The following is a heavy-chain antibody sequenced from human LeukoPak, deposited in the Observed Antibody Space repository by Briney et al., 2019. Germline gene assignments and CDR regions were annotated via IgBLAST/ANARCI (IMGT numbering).Heavy chain of an antibody. CDR2: INAGNGNT. CDR1: GYTFTSYA. J-gene: IGHJ4*02. D-gene: IGHD5-24*01. Sequence: ASVTVSCTASGYTFTSYAMHWVRQAPGQRLEWMGWINAGNGNTKYSQKFQGRVTITRDTSASTAYMEMRSLRSEDTAVYYCAREIDRDDYNRFFDYWGQGTLVTVSS. CDR3: AREIDRDDYNRFFDY. V-gene: IGHV1-3*01.